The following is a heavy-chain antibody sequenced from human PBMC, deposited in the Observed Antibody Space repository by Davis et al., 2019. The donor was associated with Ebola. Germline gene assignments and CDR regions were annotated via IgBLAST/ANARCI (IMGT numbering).Heavy chain of an antibody. V-gene: IGHV4-34*01. D-gene: IGHD6-19*01. CDR2: INHSGST. Sequence: GSLRLSSAVYGGSFSGYYWSWIRQPPGKGLDWIGEINHSGSTNYNPSLKSRVTISVDTSKNQFSLNLRSVTAADTAVYYCARVAFEGGNSGWFDSWGQGTLVTVSS. CDR3: ARVAFEGGNSGWFDS. CDR1: GGSFSGYY. J-gene: IGHJ5*01.